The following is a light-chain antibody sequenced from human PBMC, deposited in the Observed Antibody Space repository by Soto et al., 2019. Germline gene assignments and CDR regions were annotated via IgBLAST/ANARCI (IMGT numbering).Light chain of an antibody. CDR3: QQYYNVPIT. Sequence: DIQMTQSPSSLSASVGDIITITCQACQDIGNYLNWYQQRPGKEPKLLILDESSLDTGVPSRFSGSGSGTDFTFTISSLQSEDIATYYCQQYYNVPITFGQGTRLEIK. CDR1: QDIGNY. J-gene: IGKJ5*01. CDR2: DES. V-gene: IGKV1-33*01.